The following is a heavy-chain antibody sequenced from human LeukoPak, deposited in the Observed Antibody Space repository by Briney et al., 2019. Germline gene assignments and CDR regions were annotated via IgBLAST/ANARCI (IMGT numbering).Heavy chain of an antibody. Sequence: GGSLRLSCAASAFTFNTYWMHWVRQVPGRGLEWVSRINGDESSTNYADSVKGRFTISRDNVKDTLYLHMNSLTAEDTAVYYCARGAKWAYYFDYWGQGTLVTVSS. V-gene: IGHV3-74*01. D-gene: IGHD1-26*01. J-gene: IGHJ4*02. CDR3: ARGAKWAYYFDY. CDR2: INGDESST. CDR1: AFTFNTYW.